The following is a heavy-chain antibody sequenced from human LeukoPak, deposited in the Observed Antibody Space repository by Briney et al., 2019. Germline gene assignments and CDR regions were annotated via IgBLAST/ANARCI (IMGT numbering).Heavy chain of an antibody. V-gene: IGHV1-69*13. Sequence: SVKVSCKASGGTFSSYAISWVRQAPGQGLEWMGGIIPIFGTANYAQKFQGRVTITADESTSTAYMELSSLRSEATAVYYCAREEHGSGWYRANFDYWGQGTLVTVSS. CDR1: GGTFSSYA. CDR3: AREEHGSGWYRANFDY. D-gene: IGHD6-19*01. J-gene: IGHJ4*02. CDR2: IIPIFGTA.